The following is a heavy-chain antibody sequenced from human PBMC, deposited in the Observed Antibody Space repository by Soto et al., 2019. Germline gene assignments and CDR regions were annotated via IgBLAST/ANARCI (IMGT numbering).Heavy chain of an antibody. V-gene: IGHV4-31*03. CDR3: ARGGGYDSSGYPFPSFDY. Sequence: SETLSLTCTVSGGSISSGGNSWSWIRQHPGKGLEWIGYIYYSGSTYYNPSLKSRITMSVDTSENQFSLKLSSVTAADTAVYYCARGGGYDSSGYPFPSFDYWGQGTLVTVSS. D-gene: IGHD3-22*01. CDR2: IYYSGST. J-gene: IGHJ4*02. CDR1: GGSISSGGNS.